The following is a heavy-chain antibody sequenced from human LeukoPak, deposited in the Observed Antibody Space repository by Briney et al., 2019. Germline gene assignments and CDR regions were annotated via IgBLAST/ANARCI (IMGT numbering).Heavy chain of an antibody. CDR3: ARDRAAGTKNYYGMDV. J-gene: IGHJ6*02. CDR1: GGTFSSYA. D-gene: IGHD6-13*01. CDR2: IIPILGIA. V-gene: IGHV1-69*04. Sequence: SVKVSCTASGGTFSSYAISWVRQAPGQGLEWMGRIIPILGIANYAQKFQGRVTITADKSTSTAYMELSSLRSEDTAVYYCARDRAAGTKNYYGMDVRGQGTTVTVSS.